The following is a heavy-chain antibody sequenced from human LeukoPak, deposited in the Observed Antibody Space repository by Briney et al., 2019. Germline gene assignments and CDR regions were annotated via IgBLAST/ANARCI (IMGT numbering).Heavy chain of an antibody. V-gene: IGHV1-18*01. CDR3: ARGGTPTTTFGGY. Sequence: ASVKVSCKASGYIFTIYGINWVRQAPGQGLEWMGWISADNGDTNYAQKFQGRVNMATDTSTSTVYMELRSLRSDDTALYYCARGGTPTTTFGGYWGQGTMVTVSS. CDR2: ISADNGDT. D-gene: IGHD3-16*01. CDR1: GYIFTIYG. J-gene: IGHJ4*02.